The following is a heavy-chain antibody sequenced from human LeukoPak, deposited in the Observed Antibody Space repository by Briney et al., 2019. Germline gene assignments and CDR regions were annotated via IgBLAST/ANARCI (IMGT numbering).Heavy chain of an antibody. CDR1: GYTLTELS. V-gene: IGHV1-24*01. Sequence: ASVKVSCKVSGYTLTELSMHWVRQAPGKGLEWMGGFDPEDGETIYAQKFQGRVTMTRDTSTSTVYMELSSLRSEDTAVYYCARLGDILTGYYGYWGQGTLVTVSS. CDR3: ARLGDILTGYYGY. D-gene: IGHD3-9*01. CDR2: FDPEDGET. J-gene: IGHJ4*02.